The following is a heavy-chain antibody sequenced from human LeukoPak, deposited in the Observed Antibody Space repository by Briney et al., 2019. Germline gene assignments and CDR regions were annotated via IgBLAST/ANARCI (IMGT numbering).Heavy chain of an antibody. D-gene: IGHD3-10*01. CDR3: ARDTNVLLWFGEFNFDY. V-gene: IGHV1-18*01. CDR2: ISAYNGNT. CDR1: GYTFTSYG. Sequence: ASVKVSCKASGYTFTSYGISWVRQAPGQGLEWMGWISAYNGNTNYAQKLQGRVTMTTDISTSTAYMELRSLRSDDTAVYYCARDTNVLLWFGEFNFDYWGQGTLVTVSS. J-gene: IGHJ4*02.